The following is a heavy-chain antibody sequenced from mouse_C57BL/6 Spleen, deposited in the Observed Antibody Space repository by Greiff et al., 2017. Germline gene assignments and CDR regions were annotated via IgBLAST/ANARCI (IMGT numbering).Heavy chain of an antibody. V-gene: IGHV1-64*01. CDR3: ARREGYDYEAWFAY. CDR2: IHPNSGST. D-gene: IGHD2-4*01. Sequence: QVQLQQPGAELVKPGASVKLSCKASGYTFTSYWMHWVKQRPGQGLEWIGMIHPNSGSTNYNEKFKSKATLTVDKSSSTAYMQRSSLTSEDSAVYYCARREGYDYEAWFAYWGQGTLVTVSA. J-gene: IGHJ3*01. CDR1: GYTFTSYW.